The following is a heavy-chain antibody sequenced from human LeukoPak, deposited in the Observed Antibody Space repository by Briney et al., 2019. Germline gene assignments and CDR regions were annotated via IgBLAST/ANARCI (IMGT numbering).Heavy chain of an antibody. CDR3: ARDYYDSSRQDAFDI. D-gene: IGHD3-22*01. Sequence: SETLSLTCAVYGGSFSGYYWSWIRQPPGKGLEWIGEINHSGSTYYNPSLKSRVTISVDTSKNQFSLKLSSVTAADTAVYYCARDYYDSSRQDAFDIWGQGTMVTVSS. V-gene: IGHV4-34*09. CDR1: GGSFSGYY. CDR2: INHSGST. J-gene: IGHJ3*02.